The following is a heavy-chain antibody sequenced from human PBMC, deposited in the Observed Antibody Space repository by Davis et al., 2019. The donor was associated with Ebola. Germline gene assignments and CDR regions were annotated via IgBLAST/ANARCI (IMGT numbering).Heavy chain of an antibody. CDR3: ARSSYTWYFYGMDV. Sequence: ASVKVSCKASGYSFTTYGMNWVRQAPGQGLEWMGWININTGNPTYAHGFTVRFVFSLDTSVSTAYLQITSLKAEDTAVYYCARSSYTWYFYGMDVWGKGTTVTVAS. J-gene: IGHJ6*04. V-gene: IGHV7-4-1*02. D-gene: IGHD2-2*01. CDR2: ININTGNP. CDR1: GYSFTTYG.